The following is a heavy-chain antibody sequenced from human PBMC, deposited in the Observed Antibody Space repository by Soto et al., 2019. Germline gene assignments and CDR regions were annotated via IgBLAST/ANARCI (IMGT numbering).Heavy chain of an antibody. D-gene: IGHD3-10*01. J-gene: IGHJ4*02. CDR1: GFTFDDYA. CDR2: ISWNRGSI. V-gene: IGHV3-9*01. Sequence: GGSLRLSCAASGFTFDDYAMHWVRQAPGKGLEWVSGISWNRGSIGYADSVKGRFTISRDNAKNSLYLQMNSLRAEDTALYYCAKATKNYGSGELDYWGQGTLVTVSS. CDR3: AKATKNYGSGELDY.